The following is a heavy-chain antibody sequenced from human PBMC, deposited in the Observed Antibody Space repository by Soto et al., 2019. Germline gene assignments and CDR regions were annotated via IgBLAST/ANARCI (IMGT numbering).Heavy chain of an antibody. CDR2: MYNTGST. CDR3: ARRYGNSFDY. J-gene: IGHJ4*02. D-gene: IGHD1-1*01. Sequence: ETLSLTCTVSGVSTSGNYRSLIRQPPGKGLEWIGYMYNTGSTVYNPSFKSRVTISVDTSKNQFSLKLNSVTAADTAVYYCARRYGNSFDYWGQGTLVTVS. CDR1: GVSTSGNY. V-gene: IGHV4-59*01.